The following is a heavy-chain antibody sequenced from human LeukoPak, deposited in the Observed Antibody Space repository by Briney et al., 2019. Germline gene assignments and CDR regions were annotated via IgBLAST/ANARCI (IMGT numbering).Heavy chain of an antibody. J-gene: IGHJ4*02. CDR1: GFSFSSYG. CDR2: IQHDGSNK. V-gene: IGHV3-30*02. D-gene: IGHD4-17*01. Sequence: GGSLRLSCAASGFSFSSYGMHWVRQAPGKGLEWVAFIQHDGSNKYYVDSVRGRFSISRDSSKNTLYLQMSSLRAEDTAMYYCANAGSSTWTTATSNYFDHWGQGTLVTVSS. CDR3: ANAGSSTWTTATSNYFDH.